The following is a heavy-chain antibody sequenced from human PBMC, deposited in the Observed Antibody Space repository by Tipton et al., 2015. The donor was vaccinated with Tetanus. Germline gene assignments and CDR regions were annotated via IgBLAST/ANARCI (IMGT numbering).Heavy chain of an antibody. CDR1: GFTFNKYW. CDR3: ARVIRRSMIGYGVFDS. Sequence: SLRLSCAASGFTFNKYWMHWVRQAPGKGLEWIAYISDTRSVAHYADSVKGRFTVSRDNANNSLYLQMTRLRDEDTAVYFCARVIRRSMIGYGVFDSWGQGALVAVSS. J-gene: IGHJ4*02. D-gene: IGHD4-17*01. CDR2: ISDTRSVA. V-gene: IGHV3-48*02.